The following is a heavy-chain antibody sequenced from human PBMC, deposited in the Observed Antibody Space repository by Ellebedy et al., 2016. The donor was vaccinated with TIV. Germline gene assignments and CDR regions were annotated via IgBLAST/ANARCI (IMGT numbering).Heavy chain of an antibody. CDR3: ARRASYGDYAVQVNPWFDP. CDR1: GFNFRSYW. CDR2: IRQEGDEI. Sequence: GESLKISCAASGFNFRSYWMTWVRQAPGKGLEWVTKIRQEGDEIYYVESVKGRFNISRDNAKNSLFLQRNSLRVEDTAVYYCARRASYGDYAVQVNPWFDPWGQGTLVTVSS. J-gene: IGHJ5*02. D-gene: IGHD4-17*01. V-gene: IGHV3-7*01.